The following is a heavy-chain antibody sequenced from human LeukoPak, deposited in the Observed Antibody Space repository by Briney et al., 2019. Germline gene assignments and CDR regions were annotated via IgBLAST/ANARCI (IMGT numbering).Heavy chain of an antibody. CDR2: IYHSGST. D-gene: IGHD2-2*01. Sequence: PSQTLSLTCAVSGCSISSGGYSSSWIRQPPGKGLEWIGYIYHSGSTYYNPSLKSRVTISVDRSKNKFSLKLSFVTAADTAVYYCARGSRSSPSGHFDYWGQGTLVTVS. J-gene: IGHJ4*02. CDR1: GCSISSGGYS. V-gene: IGHV4-30-2*01. CDR3: ARGSRSSPSGHFDY.